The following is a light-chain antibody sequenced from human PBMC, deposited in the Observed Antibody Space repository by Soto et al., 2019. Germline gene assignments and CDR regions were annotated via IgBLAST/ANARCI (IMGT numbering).Light chain of an antibody. CDR2: AAS. CDR1: QGISSY. CDR3: QQLNSYPP. V-gene: IGKV1-9*01. Sequence: IQLTESPSSLSASVGARVTITCRASQGISSYLAWYQQKPGKAPKLLIYAASTLQSGVPSRFSGSGSGTDFTLTISSLQPEDFATYYCQQLNSYPPFGQGTRLEIK. J-gene: IGKJ5*01.